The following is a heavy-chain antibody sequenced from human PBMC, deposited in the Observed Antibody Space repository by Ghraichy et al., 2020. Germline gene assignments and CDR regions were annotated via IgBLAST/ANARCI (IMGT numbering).Heavy chain of an antibody. CDR3: TTESPLSFLGVVRDGYYYYMDV. CDR2: IKSKTDGGTT. CDR1: GFTFSNAW. Sequence: LSLTCAASGFTFSNAWMSWVRQAPGKGLEWVGRIKSKTDGGTTDYAAPVKGRFTISRDDSKNTLYLQMNSLKTEDTAVYYCTTESPLSFLGVVRDGYYYYMDVWGKGTTVTVSS. V-gene: IGHV3-15*01. D-gene: IGHD3-3*01. J-gene: IGHJ6*03.